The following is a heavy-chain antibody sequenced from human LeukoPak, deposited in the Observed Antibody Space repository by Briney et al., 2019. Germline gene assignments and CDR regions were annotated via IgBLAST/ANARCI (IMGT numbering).Heavy chain of an antibody. CDR2: ISSSSSYT. Sequence: GGSLRLSCAASGFTFSDYYMSWIRRAPGKGLEWVSYISSSSSYTNYADSVKGRLTISRDNAKNSLYLQMNSLRAEDTAVYYCARDPTKTPSYYGSGSYPYYFDYWGQGTLVTVSS. CDR3: ARDPTKTPSYYGSGSYPYYFDY. D-gene: IGHD3-10*01. V-gene: IGHV3-11*05. CDR1: GFTFSDYY. J-gene: IGHJ4*02.